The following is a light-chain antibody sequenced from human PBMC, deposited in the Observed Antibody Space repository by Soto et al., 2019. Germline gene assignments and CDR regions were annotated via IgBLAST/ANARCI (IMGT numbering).Light chain of an antibody. Sequence: DIQMTQSPSSLSASVGYRFTITFRASQGISNYLAWYQQKPGKVPKLLISAASTLQSGVPSRFSGSGSGTDFTLTISSLQPEDVATYYCQGYNSAPITFGQGTRLEIK. CDR3: QGYNSAPIT. V-gene: IGKV1-27*01. J-gene: IGKJ5*01. CDR2: AAS. CDR1: QGISNY.